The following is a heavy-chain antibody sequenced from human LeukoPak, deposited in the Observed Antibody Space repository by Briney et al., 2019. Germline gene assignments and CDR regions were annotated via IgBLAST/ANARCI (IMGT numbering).Heavy chain of an antibody. J-gene: IGHJ4*02. D-gene: IGHD4-17*01. CDR3: ARGGYGAYMG. CDR1: GFTFTTYW. Sequence: GSLRLSCAASGFTFTTYWMSWVRQLPGKGLEWVANINQDGTEKYYVDSVKGRFTISRDNAKNSLDLQMNTLRAEDTAVYYCARGGYGAYMGWGQGNLVTVSS. V-gene: IGHV3-7*01. CDR2: INQDGTEK.